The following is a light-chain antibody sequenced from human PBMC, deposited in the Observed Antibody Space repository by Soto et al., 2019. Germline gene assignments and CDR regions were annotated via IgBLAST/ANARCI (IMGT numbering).Light chain of an antibody. CDR2: GAS. V-gene: IGKV3-15*01. Sequence: EIVMTQSPATLSVSPGERATLSCRASQSVSSNLAGYQQKPGQAPRLLIYGASTRATGIPARFSGSVSGTEFTLTISSLQYEDFAVYYCQQYNNWPLYAFGQGTKLEIK. CDR3: QQYNNWPLYA. J-gene: IGKJ2*01. CDR1: QSVSSN.